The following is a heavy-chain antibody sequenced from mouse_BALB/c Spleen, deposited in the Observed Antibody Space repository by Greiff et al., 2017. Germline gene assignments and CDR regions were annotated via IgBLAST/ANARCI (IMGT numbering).Heavy chain of an antibody. CDR1: GFTFSSYA. Sequence: EVMLVESGGGLVKPGGSLKLSCAASGFTFSSYAMSWVRQSPEKRLEWVAEISSGGSYTYYPDTVTGRFTISRDNAKNTLYLEMSSLRSEDTAMYYCARDNGAYAMDYWGQGTSVTVSS. CDR3: ARDNGAYAMDY. CDR2: ISSGGSYT. J-gene: IGHJ4*01. D-gene: IGHD1-1*02. V-gene: IGHV5-9-4*01.